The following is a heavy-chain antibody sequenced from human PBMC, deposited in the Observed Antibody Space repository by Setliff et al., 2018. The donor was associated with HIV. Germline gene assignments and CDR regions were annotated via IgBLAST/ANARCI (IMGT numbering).Heavy chain of an antibody. CDR2: IYTRGIT. CDR1: GGSFTDIGGSFTDYY. CDR3: ARDPGSSSFDY. D-gene: IGHD6-19*01. J-gene: IGHJ4*02. V-gene: IGHV4-4*08. Sequence: SETLSLTCAVFGGSFTDIGGSFTDYYWSWIRQPPGKGLERIGYIYTRGITNYNPSLKSRVTISVNTSKNQFSLKLSSVTAADMAAYYCARDPGSSSFDYWGQGTLVTVSS.